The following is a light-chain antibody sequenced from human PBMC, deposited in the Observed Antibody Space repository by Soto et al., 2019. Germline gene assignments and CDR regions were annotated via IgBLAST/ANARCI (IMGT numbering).Light chain of an antibody. J-gene: IGKJ1*01. Sequence: EMVLTQSPGTLSLSPGGRSTLSCRASQSVSSSYLAGYQQKPGQAPRLLIYDASTRATGIPARFSGSGSGTEFTLTISSLQSEDFAVYFCQQYNNWPPWTFGQGTKVDI. CDR1: QSVSSSY. CDR2: DAS. V-gene: IGKV3-15*01. CDR3: QQYNNWPPWT.